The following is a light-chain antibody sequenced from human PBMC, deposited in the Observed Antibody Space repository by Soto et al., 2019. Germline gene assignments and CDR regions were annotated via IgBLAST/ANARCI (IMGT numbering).Light chain of an antibody. CDR1: QSVRSNF. CDR2: DAY. V-gene: IGKV3-20*01. CDR3: QQYAGSPRT. Sequence: EIVLTQSPGTLSLSPGDTATLSCRASQSVRSNFLAWYQHKPGQAPRLLIHDAYSRATGIPDRFSGSGSDRDLTLNISRLEPEDFAVYYCQQYAGSPRTFGQGTKLEIK. J-gene: IGKJ2*01.